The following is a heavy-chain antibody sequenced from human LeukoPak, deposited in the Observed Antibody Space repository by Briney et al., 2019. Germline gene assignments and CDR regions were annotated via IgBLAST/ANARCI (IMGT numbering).Heavy chain of an antibody. CDR2: IYPGDSDT. CDR1: GYSFTFYW. D-gene: IGHD3-10*01. V-gene: IGHV5-51*01. J-gene: IGHJ4*02. Sequence: GESLKISCQGSGYSFTFYWIGWVRQMPGKGLEWMGIIYPGDSDTRYSPSFQGQVAISADKSISTAYLQWSSLKASDTAMYYCARQEVRGVITPHFDYWGQGTLVTVSS. CDR3: ARQEVRGVITPHFDY.